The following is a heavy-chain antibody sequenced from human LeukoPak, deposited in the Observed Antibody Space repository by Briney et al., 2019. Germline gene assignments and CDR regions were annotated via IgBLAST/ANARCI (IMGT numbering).Heavy chain of an antibody. V-gene: IGHV4-34*01. CDR3: ARGKWFDP. J-gene: IGHJ5*02. Sequence: PSETLSLTCAVYGGSFSGYYWSWIRQPPGKGLEWIGEINHSGSTNYNPSLKSRVTISVDTSKNQFSLKLSSVTAAETAVYYCARGKWFDPWGQGTLVTVSS. CDR1: GGSFSGYY. CDR2: INHSGST.